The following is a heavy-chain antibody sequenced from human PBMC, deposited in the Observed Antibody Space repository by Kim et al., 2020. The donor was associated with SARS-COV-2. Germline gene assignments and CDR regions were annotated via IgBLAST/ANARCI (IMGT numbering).Heavy chain of an antibody. CDR1: GFTFSSYC. CDR2: ISYDGSNK. J-gene: IGHJ6*02. V-gene: IGHV3-30*18. D-gene: IGHD3-16*02. CDR3: AKDRRSSYDYVWGSYRPYDYYYGMDV. Sequence: GGSLRLSCAASGFTFSSYCMHWVRQAPGKGLEWVAVISYDGSNKYYADSVKGRFTISRDNTKNTLYLQMNSLRAEDTAVYYCAKDRRSSYDYVWGSYRPYDYYYGMDVWGHGTTVTVSS.